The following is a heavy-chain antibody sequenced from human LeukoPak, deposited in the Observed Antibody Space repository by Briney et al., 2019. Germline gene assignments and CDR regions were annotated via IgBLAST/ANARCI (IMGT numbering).Heavy chain of an antibody. V-gene: IGHV3-66*01. J-gene: IGHJ6*02. Sequence: GGSLRLSCAASGFTFSNYWMSWVRQAPGKGLEWVSVIYSGGSTYYADSVKGRFTISRDNSKNTLYLQMNSLRAEDTAVYYCARGSVTTGPFGMDVWGQGTTVTVSS. D-gene: IGHD5-18*01. CDR3: ARGSVTTGPFGMDV. CDR1: GFTFSNYW. CDR2: IYSGGST.